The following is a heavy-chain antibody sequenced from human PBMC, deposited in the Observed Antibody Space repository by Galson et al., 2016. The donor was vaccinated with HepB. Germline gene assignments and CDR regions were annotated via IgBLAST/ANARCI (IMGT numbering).Heavy chain of an antibody. CDR1: GFTFSSYW. CDR2: ISGDGGGT. J-gene: IGHJ4*02. CDR3: VREVWGLIAD. D-gene: IGHD3-16*01. Sequence: SLRLSCAASGFTFSSYWMHWVRQAPGKGLEYVSAISGDGGGTAYADSVKGRFTITRDNSENTVLLQMSGLRVEDTAVYYCVREVWGLIADWGQGTLVTVSS. V-gene: IGHV3-64D*06.